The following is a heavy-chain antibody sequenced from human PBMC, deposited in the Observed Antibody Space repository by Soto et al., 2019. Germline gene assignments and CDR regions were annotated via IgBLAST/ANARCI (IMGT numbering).Heavy chain of an antibody. J-gene: IGHJ4*02. Sequence: EVQLVETGGGLIQPGGALILSCAASGFTVSSKYMSWLRQAPGKGREWDSILYSDGNTYYADSVKGRFTVSRDNSKNTLNLQMNSLRPEDTAVYFCARGRGTCVVTTCYLPFDSWGQGALVTVSS. V-gene: IGHV3-53*02. CDR3: ARGRGTCVVTTCYLPFDS. CDR2: LYSDGNT. D-gene: IGHD2-2*01. CDR1: GFTVSSKY.